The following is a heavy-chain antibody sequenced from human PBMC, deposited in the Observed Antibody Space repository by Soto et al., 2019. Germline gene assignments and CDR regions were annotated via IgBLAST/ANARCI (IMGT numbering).Heavy chain of an antibody. D-gene: IGHD5-18*01. CDR1: GGSFSGYH. Sequence: PSETLSLTCAVYGGSFSGYHWSWIRQPPGKGLEWIGEINHSGSTNYNPSLKSRVTISVDTSKNQFSLKLSSVTAADTAVYYCARGVQRGYGYGINWFDPWGQGTLVTVSS. CDR3: ARGVQRGYGYGINWFDP. V-gene: IGHV4-34*01. J-gene: IGHJ5*02. CDR2: INHSGST.